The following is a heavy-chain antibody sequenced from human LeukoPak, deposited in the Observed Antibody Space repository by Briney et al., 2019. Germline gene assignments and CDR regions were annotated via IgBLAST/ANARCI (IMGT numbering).Heavy chain of an antibody. CDR3: ARVYGSGTYLFDY. CDR2: ISSSGSNI. Sequence: GGSLRLSCAASGFTFSDYYMSWVRQAPRKGREWVSYISSSGSNIYYTDSVKGRFTISRDNAKNSLYLQMSSLRAEDTAVYYCARVYGSGTYLFDYWGQGTLVTVSS. D-gene: IGHD3-10*01. V-gene: IGHV3-11*01. J-gene: IGHJ4*02. CDR1: GFTFSDYY.